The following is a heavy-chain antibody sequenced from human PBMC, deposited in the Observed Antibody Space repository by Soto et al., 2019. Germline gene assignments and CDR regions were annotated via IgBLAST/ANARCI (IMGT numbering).Heavy chain of an antibody. CDR1: GFTFGTYS. V-gene: IGHV3-48*02. J-gene: IGHJ6*02. D-gene: IGHD3-3*01. CDR3: ARLYYDYV. CDR2: ISYDSDTI. Sequence: PGGSLRLSCAGSGFTFGTYSMNWVRQAAGKGLEWIAYISYDSDTIQYADPVKGRFTISRDNAKNSLYLQMNSLRDEDTAVYYCARLYYDYVWGQGTTVTV.